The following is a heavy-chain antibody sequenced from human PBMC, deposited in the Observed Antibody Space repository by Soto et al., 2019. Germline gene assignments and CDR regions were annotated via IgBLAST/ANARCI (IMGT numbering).Heavy chain of an antibody. CDR2: LSAYNGHT. Sequence: QVQLVQSGGEVKRPGASVRVSCKASGYTCNSYGVSWVRQAPGQGLEWMGWLSAYNGHTDYARKFQGRVARTADISTQTVSRELRCLRADDTAVYYCARGRTLGARAFDNWGEGTLVTVSS. CDR3: ARGRTLGARAFDN. D-gene: IGHD3-16*01. V-gene: IGHV1-18*01. J-gene: IGHJ4*02. CDR1: GYTCNSYG.